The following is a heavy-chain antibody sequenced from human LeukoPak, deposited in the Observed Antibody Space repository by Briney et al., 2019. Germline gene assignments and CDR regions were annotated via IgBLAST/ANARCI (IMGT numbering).Heavy chain of an antibody. J-gene: IGHJ4*02. V-gene: IGHV3-30-3*01. CDR3: ARDPPLRGVLFDY. D-gene: IGHD3-10*01. CDR2: ISYDGSNK. Sequence: GGSLRLSCAASGNYWMHWVRQAPGKGLEWVAVISYDGSNKYYADSVKGRFTISRDNSKNTLYLQMNSLRAEDTAVYYCARDPPLRGVLFDYWGQGTLVTVSS. CDR1: GNYW.